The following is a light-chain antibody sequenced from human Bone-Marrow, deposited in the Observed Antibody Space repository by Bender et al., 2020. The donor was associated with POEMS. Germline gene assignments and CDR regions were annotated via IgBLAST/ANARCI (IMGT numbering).Light chain of an antibody. CDR2: DVS. CDR1: TSDIGIYNF. CDR3: GSYRATSALYV. Sequence: QSALTQPASVSGSPGQSITISCTGTTSDIGIYNFVSWYQQEPGKAPKLMIYDVSNRPSGVSDRFSGSKSGNTASLTISGLQAEDEADYYCGSYRATSALYVFGSGTKVTVL. J-gene: IGLJ1*01. V-gene: IGLV2-14*01.